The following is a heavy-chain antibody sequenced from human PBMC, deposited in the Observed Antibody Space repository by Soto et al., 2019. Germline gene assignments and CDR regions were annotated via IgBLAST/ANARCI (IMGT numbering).Heavy chain of an antibody. J-gene: IGHJ4*02. CDR2: ISAYNGNT. CDR1: CFTLSRYG. V-gene: IGHV1-18*01. CDR3: ARSREFDY. Sequence: ASVKVSFQASCFTLSRYGISWVRQAPGQGLEWMGWISAYNGNTNYAQKLQGRVTMTTDTSTSTAYMELRSLRSDDTAVYYCARSREFDYWGQGTLVTVSS.